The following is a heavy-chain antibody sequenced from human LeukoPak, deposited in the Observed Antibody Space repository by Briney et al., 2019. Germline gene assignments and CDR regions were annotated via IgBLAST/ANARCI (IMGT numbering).Heavy chain of an antibody. CDR1: GFTFSSYA. V-gene: IGHV3-30*04. CDR2: ISYDGSNK. J-gene: IGHJ4*02. Sequence: PGRSLRLSCAASGFTFSSYAMHWVRQAPGKGLEWVAVISYDGSNKYYADSVKGRFTISRDNFKNTLYLQMNSLRAEDTAVYYCARDQQLAIDYWGQGTLVTVSS. D-gene: IGHD6-13*01. CDR3: ARDQQLAIDY.